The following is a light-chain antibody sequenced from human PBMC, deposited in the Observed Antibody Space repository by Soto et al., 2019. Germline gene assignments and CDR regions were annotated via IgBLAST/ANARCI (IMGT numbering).Light chain of an antibody. CDR1: QSLLHSNGYNY. J-gene: IGKJ1*01. V-gene: IGKV2-28*01. CDR2: LGS. CDR3: MQALQTPWT. Sequence: DIVMTQSPLSLPVTPGEPASISCRSSQSLLHSNGYNYLDWYLQKPGQSPQLLIYLGSNRASGVPDRFSGSGSGTDFTLKISRVEAEDVGVYYCMQALQTPWTCGQGTKVEIK.